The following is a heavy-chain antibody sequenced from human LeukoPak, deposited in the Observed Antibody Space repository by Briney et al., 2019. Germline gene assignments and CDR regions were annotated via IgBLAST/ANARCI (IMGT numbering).Heavy chain of an antibody. D-gene: IGHD1-26*01. Sequence: SVKVSCKASGGTFSSYAISWVRQAPGQGLEWMGGIIPIFGTANYAQKFQGRVTITADESTSTAYMELSSLRSEDTAVYYCAREDYSGSYSGVDYWGQGTLVAVSS. V-gene: IGHV1-69*13. CDR1: GGTFSSYA. CDR2: IIPIFGTA. CDR3: AREDYSGSYSGVDY. J-gene: IGHJ4*02.